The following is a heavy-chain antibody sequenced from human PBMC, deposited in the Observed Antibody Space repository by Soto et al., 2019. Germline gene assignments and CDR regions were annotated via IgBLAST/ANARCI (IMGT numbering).Heavy chain of an antibody. CDR2: IYYSGST. Sequence: QVQLQESGPGLVKPSQTLSLTCTVSGGSISSGGYYWSWIRQHPGKGLEWIGYIYYSGSTYYNPSLKSRVNQSVDPSKNQFPLKLSSVTAADTAVYYCARDQYGDNWYFDLWGRGTLVTVSP. CDR3: ARDQYGDNWYFDL. D-gene: IGHD4-17*01. J-gene: IGHJ2*01. CDR1: GGSISSGGYY. V-gene: IGHV4-31*03.